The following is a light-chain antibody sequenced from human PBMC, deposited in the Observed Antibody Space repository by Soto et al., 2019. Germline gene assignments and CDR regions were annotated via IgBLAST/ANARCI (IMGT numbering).Light chain of an antibody. CDR2: DAS. CDR3: QQRRDWPPLT. V-gene: IGKV3-11*01. CDR1: QSISTY. Sequence: EVVLTQSPATLSLSPGERATLSCTASQSISTYLTWYQHKPGQAPRLLIYDASRRAPGIPARFSGSGSGTDFTLTISSLEPEDFAVYYCQQRRDWPPLTFCGGTKVEIK. J-gene: IGKJ4*01.